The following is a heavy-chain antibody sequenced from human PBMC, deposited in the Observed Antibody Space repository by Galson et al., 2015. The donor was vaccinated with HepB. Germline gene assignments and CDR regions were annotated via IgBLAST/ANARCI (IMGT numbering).Heavy chain of an antibody. CDR1: GDSVSSNRAA. J-gene: IGHJ4*02. CDR3: ARSYFDFWSGLDY. Sequence: CAISGDSVSSNRAAWNWIRQSPSGGLEWLGRTHYKSQWYTDYAVSVNGRITIRPDTSKNQVSLQLDSVTHEDTAVYYCARSYFDFWSGLDYWGRGALVTVSS. D-gene: IGHD3-3*01. V-gene: IGHV6-1*01. CDR2: THYKSQWYT.